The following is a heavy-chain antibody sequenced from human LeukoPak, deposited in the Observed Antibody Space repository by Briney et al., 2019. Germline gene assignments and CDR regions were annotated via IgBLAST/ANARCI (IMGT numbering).Heavy chain of an antibody. Sequence: PSETLSLNCTVSGGSISSYYWRWIRQPPGKGLEWIGYIYYSGSTNYNPSLKSRVTISVDTSKNQFSLKLSSVTAADTAVYYCAREGQWLVRGYYYMDVWGKGTTVTVSS. D-gene: IGHD6-19*01. CDR2: IYYSGST. CDR1: GGSISSYY. V-gene: IGHV4-59*12. J-gene: IGHJ6*03. CDR3: AREGQWLVRGYYYMDV.